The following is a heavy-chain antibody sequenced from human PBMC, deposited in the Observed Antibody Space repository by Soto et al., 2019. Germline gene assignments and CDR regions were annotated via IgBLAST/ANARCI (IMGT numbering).Heavy chain of an antibody. CDR3: VRRVSGNDDY. V-gene: IGHV3-64*01. CDR1: GFTFSSYD. D-gene: IGHD1-1*01. CDR2: ISSNGGTT. J-gene: IGHJ4*02. Sequence: EVQLAESGGGMVQPGGSLRLSCVASGFTFSSYDMHWVRQAPGKGLESVSSISSNGGTTYYGKSVKGRYNISRDDSKNTLYLQIGSLRAEDMAVYYCVRRVSGNDDYWGQGTRVTVSS.